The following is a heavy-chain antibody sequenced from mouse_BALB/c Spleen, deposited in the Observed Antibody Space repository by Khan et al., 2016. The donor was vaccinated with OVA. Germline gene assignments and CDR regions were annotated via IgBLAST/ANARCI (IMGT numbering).Heavy chain of an antibody. V-gene: IGHV1S41*01. J-gene: IGHJ4*01. D-gene: IGHD1-1*01. Sequence: DLVKPGASVKLSCKASGYTFTSYWINWIKQRPGQGLEWIGRVSPGSGSPYYNEMFKGKAAVTVDKSSSTAYIQLNSLSSEDSAVYFSTTSSYCGNSLYSMAYWGQGTSVTISS. CDR2: VSPGSGSP. CDR3: TTSSYCGNSLYSMAY. CDR1: GYTFTSYW.